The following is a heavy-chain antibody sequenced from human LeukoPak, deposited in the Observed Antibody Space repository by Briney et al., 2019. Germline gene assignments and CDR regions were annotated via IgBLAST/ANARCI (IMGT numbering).Heavy chain of an antibody. CDR1: RFTFSSYG. Sequence: GGSLRLSXAASRFTFSSYGMHWVRQTPGKGLEWLAFIRYDGSNKYYADSVKGRFTISRDNSKNTLYLQMNSLRAEDTAVYYCAKDRVSDYYDSSGYFDYWGQGTLVTVSS. CDR2: IRYDGSNK. J-gene: IGHJ4*02. D-gene: IGHD3-22*01. V-gene: IGHV3-30*02. CDR3: AKDRVSDYYDSSGYFDY.